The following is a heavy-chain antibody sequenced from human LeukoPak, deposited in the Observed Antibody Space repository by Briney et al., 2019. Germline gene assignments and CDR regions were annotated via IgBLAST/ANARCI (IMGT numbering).Heavy chain of an antibody. CDR1: GFTFSSYA. CDR3: AKLFYIVVVPAAISA. Sequence: GGSLRLSCAASGFTFSSYAMSWVRQAPGEGLEWVSAISGSGGSTYYADSVRGRFTISRDNSKNTLYLQMNSLRAEDTAVYYCAKLFYIVVVPAAISAWGQGTLVTVSS. D-gene: IGHD2-2*02. J-gene: IGHJ5*02. CDR2: ISGSGGST. V-gene: IGHV3-23*01.